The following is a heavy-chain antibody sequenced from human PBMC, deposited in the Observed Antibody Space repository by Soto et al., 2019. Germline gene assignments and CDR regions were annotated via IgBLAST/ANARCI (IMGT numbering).Heavy chain of an antibody. Sequence: SETLSLTCTVSGGSVSSGRFSWSWIRQPPGKGLEWIGYIYYSGSTKYNPSLRSRVTISVDTYKNQFSLKLTSVTAADTAVDYWARSGSGSGWLGGQGTLVTVSS. CDR2: IYYSGST. J-gene: IGHJ4*02. CDR3: ARSGSGSGWL. V-gene: IGHV4-61*01. CDR1: GGSVSSGRFS. D-gene: IGHD6-19*01.